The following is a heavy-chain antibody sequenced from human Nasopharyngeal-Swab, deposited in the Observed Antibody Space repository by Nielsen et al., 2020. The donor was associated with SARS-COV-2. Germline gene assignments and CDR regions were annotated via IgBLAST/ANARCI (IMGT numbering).Heavy chain of an antibody. D-gene: IGHD3-22*01. Sequence: GESLKISCKGSGYSFTSYWIGWVRQMPGKGLEWMGIIYPGDSDTRYSPSFQGQVTISADKSISTAYLQWSSLKASDTAMYYCARGGTQYYYDSSGYYYWGQGTLVTVSS. CDR1: GYSFTSYW. V-gene: IGHV5-51*01. CDR3: ARGGTQYYYDSSGYYY. J-gene: IGHJ4*02. CDR2: IYPGDSDT.